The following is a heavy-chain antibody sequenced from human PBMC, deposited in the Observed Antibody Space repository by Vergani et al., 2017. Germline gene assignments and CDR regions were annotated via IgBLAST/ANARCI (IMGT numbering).Heavy chain of an antibody. D-gene: IGHD1-26*01. J-gene: IGHJ6*04. CDR1: GFTFNTYG. Sequence: QVQLVESGGGVVQPGGSLRLSCAASGFTFNTYGFHWVRQAPGTGLEGVAFIRYDGINTYYVDSVRGRCNISRDDPKNTLYLNMISLRPEDTAVYYCAKPLGWELPDFYYGMDVWGKGTTVTVSP. V-gene: IGHV3-30*02. CDR3: AKPLGWELPDFYYGMDV. CDR2: IRYDGINT.